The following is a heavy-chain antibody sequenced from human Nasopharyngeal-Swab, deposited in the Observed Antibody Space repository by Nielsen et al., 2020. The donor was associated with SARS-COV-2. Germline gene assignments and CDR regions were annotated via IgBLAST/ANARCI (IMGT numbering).Heavy chain of an antibody. CDR3: ARESYYGSGSYFSFGY. CDR2: SNTDGSDT. Sequence: GESLKISCVASGVIFSNYWMHWVRQVPGKGLVWVSRSNTDGSDTTYEDSVKGRITVSRDNVRNTLSLEMNSLRGEDTAVYYCARESYYGSGSYFSFGYWGQGTLVTVSS. V-gene: IGHV3-74*01. CDR1: GVIFSNYW. D-gene: IGHD3-10*01. J-gene: IGHJ4*02.